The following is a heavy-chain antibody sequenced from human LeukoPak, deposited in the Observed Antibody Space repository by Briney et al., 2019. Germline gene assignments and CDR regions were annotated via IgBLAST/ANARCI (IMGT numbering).Heavy chain of an antibody. V-gene: IGHV3-23*01. Sequence: RRSLRLSCAPSVFTLSSYAISWVRQAPGKGLEGVSAIRGSGGSTYYAGSVKGRFTIPIDNSRNTLSLQINSLSAEDTAVYYCAKERGYSSGWSDYWGQGTLVTVSS. J-gene: IGHJ4*02. CDR3: AKERGYSSGWSDY. CDR2: IRGSGGST. CDR1: VFTLSSYA. D-gene: IGHD6-19*01.